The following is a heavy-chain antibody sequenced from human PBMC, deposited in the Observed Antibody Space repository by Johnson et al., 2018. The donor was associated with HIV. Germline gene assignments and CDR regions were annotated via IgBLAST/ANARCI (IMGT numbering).Heavy chain of an antibody. CDR1: GFTFSSYW. CDR2: MNRGGSEI. V-gene: IGHV3-7*01. J-gene: IGHJ3*02. Sequence: VESGGGIVRPGGSLRLSCVASGFTFSSYWMGWVRQAPGKGLEWVATMNRGGSEIFYVASVKGRFTISGDIAKTSLYLQMNSLRADDTAIYYCARASQGAYDMWGQGTMVIVSS. CDR3: ARASQGAYDM.